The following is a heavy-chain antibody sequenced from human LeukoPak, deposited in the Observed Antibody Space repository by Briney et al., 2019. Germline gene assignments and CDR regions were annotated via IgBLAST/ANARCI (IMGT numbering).Heavy chain of an antibody. J-gene: IGHJ4*02. Sequence: SETLSLTCTVSGGSISSSSYYWGWIRQPPGKGLEWIGSIYYSGSTYYNPSLKSRVTISVDTSKNQFSLKLSSVTAADTAVYYCARDHASYYYGSGSYFNFDYWGQGTLVTVSS. CDR2: IYYSGST. CDR1: GGSISSSSYY. D-gene: IGHD3-10*01. CDR3: ARDHASYYYGSGSYFNFDY. V-gene: IGHV4-39*07.